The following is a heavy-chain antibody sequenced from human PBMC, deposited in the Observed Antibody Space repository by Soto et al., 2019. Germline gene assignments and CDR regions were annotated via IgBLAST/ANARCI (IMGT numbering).Heavy chain of an antibody. D-gene: IGHD2-15*01. CDR3: AHRRSYCSGGSCYSAFAY. J-gene: IGHJ4*02. Sequence: QITLKESGPPLVKPTQTLTLTCTFSGFSLSTSGVCVGWIRQPPGQAREWLALIYWDDDKRYSPSLKSRLTITKDTYKIQVVLTMTTMAPVDTATYFCAHRRSYCSGGSCYSAFAYWGQGTLVPVSS. CDR2: IYWDDDK. CDR1: GFSLSTSGVC. V-gene: IGHV2-5*02.